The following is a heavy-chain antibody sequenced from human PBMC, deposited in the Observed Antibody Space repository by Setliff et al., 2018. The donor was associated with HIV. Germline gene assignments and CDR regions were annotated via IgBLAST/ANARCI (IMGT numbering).Heavy chain of an antibody. CDR1: GGSISTYY. CDR3: ARVQMAYAAFDV. J-gene: IGHJ3*01. Sequence: SETLSLTCTVSGGSISTYYWSWIRHPPGKGLEWIGSIYFTGSSDNNPSLKSRVTLSVDTSKHQFSLKLSSVTAADTAVYYCARVQMAYAAFDVWGQGTMVTVSS. V-gene: IGHV4-59*01. D-gene: IGHD4-17*01. CDR2: IYFTGSS.